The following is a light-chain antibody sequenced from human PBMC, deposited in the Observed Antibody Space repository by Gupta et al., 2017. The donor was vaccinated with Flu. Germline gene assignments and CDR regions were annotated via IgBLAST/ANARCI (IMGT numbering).Light chain of an antibody. V-gene: IGKV3-11*01. Sequence: YGAAYQQKPGQAPRLLSYDTSNRATGIPARFSGGGSGTDFSLTISSLEPEDFAGYYCQRRSDWPPVTFGQGTRLEIK. CDR3: QRRSDWPPVT. CDR1: Y. J-gene: IGKJ5*01. CDR2: DTS.